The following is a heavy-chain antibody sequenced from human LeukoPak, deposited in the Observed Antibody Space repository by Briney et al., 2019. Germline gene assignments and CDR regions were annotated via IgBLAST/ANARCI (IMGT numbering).Heavy chain of an antibody. CDR3: ARHARLALYYFDY. CDR1: GGSISTFY. D-gene: IGHD2-15*01. J-gene: IGHJ4*02. CDR2: IYYSGST. V-gene: IGHV4-59*08. Sequence: PSETLSLTCTVSGGSISTFYWSWIRQPPGKGLEWIGYIYYSGSTNYNPSLKSRVTISVDTSKNQFSLKLSSVTAADTAVYYCARHARLALYYFDYWGQGTLVTVSS.